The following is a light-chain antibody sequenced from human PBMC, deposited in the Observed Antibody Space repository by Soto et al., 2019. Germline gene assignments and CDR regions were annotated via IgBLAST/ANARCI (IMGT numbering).Light chain of an antibody. V-gene: IGKV3-11*01. Sequence: EIVLTQSPATLSLSPGERATLSCRASQSVSSYLAWYQQKPGQAPRLLIYGASNRATGIPARFSGSGSGTDFTLTISSLEPEDSALYYCQQRKNWRGFTFGPGTKVDIK. CDR1: QSVSSY. CDR3: QQRKNWRGFT. J-gene: IGKJ3*01. CDR2: GAS.